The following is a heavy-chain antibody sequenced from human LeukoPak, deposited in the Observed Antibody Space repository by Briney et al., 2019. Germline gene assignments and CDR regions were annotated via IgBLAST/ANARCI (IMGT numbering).Heavy chain of an antibody. V-gene: IGHV3-7*03. Sequence: GGSLRLSCAASGFTFSSYWMSWVRQAPGKGLEWVANIKQDGSEKYYVDSVKGRFTISRDNAKNSLYLQMNSLRADDTAVYYCARVAQQLVPGWFDPWGQGTLVTVSS. J-gene: IGHJ5*02. D-gene: IGHD6-13*01. CDR1: GFTFSSYW. CDR3: ARVAQQLVPGWFDP. CDR2: IKQDGSEK.